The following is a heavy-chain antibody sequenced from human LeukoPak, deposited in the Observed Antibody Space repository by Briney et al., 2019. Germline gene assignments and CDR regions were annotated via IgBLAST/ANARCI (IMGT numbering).Heavy chain of an antibody. CDR2: IYYSGST. J-gene: IGHJ3*02. D-gene: IGHD2-15*01. CDR3: ARLGGGWLRDPNDAFDI. CDR1: GGSISSSSYY. Sequence: PSETLSLTCTVSGGSISSSSYYWGWIRQPPGKGLEWIGYIYYSGSTNYNPSLKSRVTISVDTSKNQFSLKLSSVTAADTAVYYCARLGGGWLRDPNDAFDIWGQGTMVTVSS. V-gene: IGHV4-61*05.